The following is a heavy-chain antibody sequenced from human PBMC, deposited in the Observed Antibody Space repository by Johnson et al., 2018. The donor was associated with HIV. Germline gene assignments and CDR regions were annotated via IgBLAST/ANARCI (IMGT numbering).Heavy chain of an antibody. Sequence: QVQLVESGGGLVQPGGSLRLSCATSGFTVSSKYMSWVRQAPGKGLEWVAVISYDGSNKYYADSVKGRFTISRDNSKNTLYLQMNSLRAEDTAVYYCAKNSAAFDIWGQGTMVTVSS. CDR2: ISYDGSNK. V-gene: IGHV3-30*18. CDR1: GFTVSSKY. J-gene: IGHJ3*02. D-gene: IGHD3-10*01. CDR3: AKNSAAFDI.